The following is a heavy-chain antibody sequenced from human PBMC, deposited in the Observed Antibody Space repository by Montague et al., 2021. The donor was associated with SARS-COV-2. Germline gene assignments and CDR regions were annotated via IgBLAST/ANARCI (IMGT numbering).Heavy chain of an antibody. CDR3: ARVLDYYGSGSYPLYYYYGMDV. Sequence: SLRLSCAASGFTFSSYAMHWVRQAPGKGLEWVAVISYDGSNKYYADSVKGRFTISRDNSKNKLYLQMNSLRAEDTAVYYCARVLDYYGSGSYPLYYYYGMDVWGQGTTVTVSS. J-gene: IGHJ6*02. CDR1: GFTFSSYA. V-gene: IGHV3-30*04. D-gene: IGHD3-10*01. CDR2: ISYDGSNK.